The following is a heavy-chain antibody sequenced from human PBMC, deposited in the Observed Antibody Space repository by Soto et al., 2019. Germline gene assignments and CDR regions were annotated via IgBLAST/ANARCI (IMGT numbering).Heavy chain of an antibody. CDR2: IYNGGIP. CDR3: ASQDYDKSVYYLDD. CDR1: GGSVSIQY. V-gene: IGHV4-4*07. D-gene: IGHD3-22*01. Sequence: SETLSLTCTVSGGSVSIQYWSWIRHPAGKGLEWIGRIYNGGIPLIHPSLESRVALSLDTSKNQFSLTLSSVTAADTATYYCASQDYDKSVYYLDDWGRGTLVTVSS. J-gene: IGHJ4*02.